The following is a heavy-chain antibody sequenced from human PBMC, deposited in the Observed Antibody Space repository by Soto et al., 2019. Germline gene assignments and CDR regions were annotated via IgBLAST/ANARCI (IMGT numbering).Heavy chain of an antibody. CDR3: ARDQEYSTSGLYWFDL. V-gene: IGHV1-18*04. J-gene: IGHJ5*02. CDR1: GYTFTSYG. D-gene: IGHD6-6*01. CDR2: ISAYNGDT. Sequence: VQLVQSGAEVKKPGASVKVSCKASGYTFTSYGINWVRQAPGQGLEWMGWISAYNGDTNYAPRLQGRVTMTTDTSTSTVYMELKSLKSDDTAVYYCARDQEYSTSGLYWFDLWGQGTLVTVSS.